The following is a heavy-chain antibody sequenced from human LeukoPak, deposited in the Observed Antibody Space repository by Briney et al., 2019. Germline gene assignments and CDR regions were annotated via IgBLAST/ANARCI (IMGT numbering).Heavy chain of an antibody. Sequence: ASVKVSCKASGYTFTSYDINWVRQATGQGLEWMGWMNPNSGNTGYAQKFQGRVTITRNTSISTAYMELSSLRSEDTAVYYCARIGSIAVAGPSYHYYMDVWGKGTTVTVSS. CDR1: GYTFTSYD. V-gene: IGHV1-8*03. J-gene: IGHJ6*03. CDR3: ARIGSIAVAGPSYHYYMDV. CDR2: MNPNSGNT. D-gene: IGHD6-19*01.